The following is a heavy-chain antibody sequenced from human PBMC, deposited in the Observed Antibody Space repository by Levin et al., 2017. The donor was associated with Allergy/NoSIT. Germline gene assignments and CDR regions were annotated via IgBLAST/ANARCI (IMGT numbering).Heavy chain of an antibody. CDR1: GFTFSSYG. CDR3: AKDAGGGFDP. Sequence: GESLKISCAASGFTFSSYGMHWVRQAPGKGLEWVAVISYDGSNKYYADSVKGRFTISRDNSKNTLYLQMNSLRAEDTAVYYCAKDAGGGFDPWGQGTLVTVSS. CDR2: ISYDGSNK. D-gene: IGHD6-13*01. V-gene: IGHV3-30*18. J-gene: IGHJ5*02.